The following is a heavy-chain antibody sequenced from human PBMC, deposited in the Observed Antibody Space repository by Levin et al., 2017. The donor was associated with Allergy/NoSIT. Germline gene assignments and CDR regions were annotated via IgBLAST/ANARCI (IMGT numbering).Heavy chain of an antibody. D-gene: IGHD6-19*01. J-gene: IGHJ4*02. Sequence: PSETLSLTCTVSVGPLNTSTYYWAWVRQSPGKGLEWIGAISYVGITYYNPSLESRVTISVDTSNKQFSLKLNSVTAADTAVYYCAKDGGDSGWCPYFHYWGQGTLVTVSS. CDR2: ISYVGIT. V-gene: IGHV4-39*07. CDR1: VGPLNTSTYY. CDR3: AKDGGDSGWCPYFHY.